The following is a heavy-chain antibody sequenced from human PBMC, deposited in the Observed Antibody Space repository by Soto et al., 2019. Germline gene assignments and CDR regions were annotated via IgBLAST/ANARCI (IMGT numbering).Heavy chain of an antibody. D-gene: IGHD2-2*03. V-gene: IGHV3-48*03. J-gene: IGHJ3*02. CDR2: ISSSGSTI. Sequence: GGSLRLSCAASGFTFSSYEMNWVRQAPGKGLEWVSYISSSGSTIYYADSVKGRFTISRDKSKNTLYLQMNSLRPKDTAVYYCARQHGYAFDIWGQGTMVTVSS. CDR3: ARQHGYAFDI. CDR1: GFTFSSYE.